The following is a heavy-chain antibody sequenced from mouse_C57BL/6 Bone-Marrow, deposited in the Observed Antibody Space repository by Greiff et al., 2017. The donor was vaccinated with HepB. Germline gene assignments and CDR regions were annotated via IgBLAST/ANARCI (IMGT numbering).Heavy chain of an antibody. CDR1: GFTFSSYA. CDR3: TIITTVVAGGYYYAMDY. Sequence: DVKLVESGEGLVKPGGSLKLSCAASGFTFSSYAMSWVRQTPEKRLEWVAYISSGGDYIYYADTVKGRFTISRDNARNTLYLQMSSLKSEDTAMYYCTIITTVVAGGYYYAMDYWGQGTSVTVSS. D-gene: IGHD1-1*01. CDR2: ISSGGDYI. V-gene: IGHV5-9-1*02. J-gene: IGHJ4*01.